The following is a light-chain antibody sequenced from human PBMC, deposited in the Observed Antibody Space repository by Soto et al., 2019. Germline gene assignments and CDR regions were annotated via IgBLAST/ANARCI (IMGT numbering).Light chain of an antibody. CDR3: THYSGSSTT. CDR1: QNINNW. CDR2: KAS. J-gene: IGKJ1*01. V-gene: IGKV1-5*03. Sequence: DIQMTQSPSTLSASVGDRVTITCRASQNINNWLAWYQQKPWQAPKWLICKASNLESVVPSRFRGSGSGTEFTLKISSLKPDDFATYDCTHYSGSSTTFGQGTPVEVK.